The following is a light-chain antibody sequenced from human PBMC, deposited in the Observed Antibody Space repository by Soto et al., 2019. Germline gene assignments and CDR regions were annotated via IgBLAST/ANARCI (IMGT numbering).Light chain of an antibody. CDR1: QSISSY. J-gene: IGKJ4*01. V-gene: IGKV1-39*01. CDR2: AAS. Sequence: DIQMTQSPSSLSASVGDRVTIACRASQSISSYLNWYQQKPGKAPKLLIYAASSLQGGVQSRFSVSGSGTDFTLTISSLHPDDFATYYCQQSYSTPLTFGGGTKVEIK. CDR3: QQSYSTPLT.